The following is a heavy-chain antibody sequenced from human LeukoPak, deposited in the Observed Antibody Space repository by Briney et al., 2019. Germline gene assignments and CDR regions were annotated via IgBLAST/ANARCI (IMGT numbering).Heavy chain of an antibody. Sequence: SETLSLTCAVYSGSFSGYYWSWIRQPPGKGLEWIGEINHSGSTNYNPSLKSRVTISVDTSKNQFSLKLSSVTAADTAVYYCARTHDEYYYDSSGYQHWGQGTLVTVSS. J-gene: IGHJ1*01. V-gene: IGHV4-34*01. CDR2: INHSGST. D-gene: IGHD3-22*01. CDR1: SGSFSGYY. CDR3: ARTHDEYYYDSSGYQH.